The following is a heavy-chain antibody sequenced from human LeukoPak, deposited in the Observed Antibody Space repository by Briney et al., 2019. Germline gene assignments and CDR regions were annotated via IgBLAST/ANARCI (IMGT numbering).Heavy chain of an antibody. V-gene: IGHV1-18*01. Sequence: ASVKVSCKASGYTFTSYGISWVRQAPGQGLEWMGWISAYNGNTNYAQKLQGRVTMTTDTSTSTAYMELRSLRSDDTAVYYCAREYSQYQDEYFQHWGQGTLVTVSS. J-gene: IGHJ1*01. D-gene: IGHD2-2*01. CDR2: ISAYNGNT. CDR1: GYTFTSYG. CDR3: AREYSQYQDEYFQH.